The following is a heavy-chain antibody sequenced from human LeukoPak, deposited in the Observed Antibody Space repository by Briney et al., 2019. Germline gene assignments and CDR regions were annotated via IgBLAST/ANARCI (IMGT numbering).Heavy chain of an antibody. Sequence: GGSLRLSCAASGFTFSSYAMHWVRQAPGKGLEWVAVISYDGSNKYYADSVKGRFTISRDNSKNTLYLQMNSLRAEDTAVYYCARALYCSSTSCYEYYYYGMDVWGKGTPVTVSS. CDR2: ISYDGSNK. D-gene: IGHD2-2*01. V-gene: IGHV3-30*04. CDR1: GFTFSSYA. J-gene: IGHJ6*04. CDR3: ARALYCSSTSCYEYYYYGMDV.